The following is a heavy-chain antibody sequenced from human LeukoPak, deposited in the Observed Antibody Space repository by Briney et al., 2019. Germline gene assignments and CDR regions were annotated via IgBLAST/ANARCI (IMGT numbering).Heavy chain of an antibody. CDR2: INHSGST. CDR3: ARGGFYCGGDCYVDY. Sequence: SETLSLTCAVYGGSFIPYYWSWIRQPPGKGLEWIGEINHSGSTNYNPSLKSRVAISVDTSKNQFPLKLSSVTAADTAVYYCARGGFYCGGDCYVDYWGQGTLVTVSS. CDR1: GGSFIPYY. J-gene: IGHJ4*02. D-gene: IGHD2-21*02. V-gene: IGHV4-34*01.